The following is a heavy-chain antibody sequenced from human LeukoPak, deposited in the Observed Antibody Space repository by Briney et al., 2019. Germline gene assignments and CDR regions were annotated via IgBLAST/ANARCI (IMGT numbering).Heavy chain of an antibody. CDR3: AKGVAAAGIFDY. CDR2: ISGSGGST. J-gene: IGHJ4*02. Sequence: GGSLRLSCAASGFTFSSYAMSWVRQAPGNGLEWVSAISGSGGSTYYADSVKGRFTISRDNSKNTLYLQMNSLRAEDTAVYYCAKGVAAAGIFDYWGQGTLVTVSS. V-gene: IGHV3-23*01. D-gene: IGHD6-13*01. CDR1: GFTFSSYA.